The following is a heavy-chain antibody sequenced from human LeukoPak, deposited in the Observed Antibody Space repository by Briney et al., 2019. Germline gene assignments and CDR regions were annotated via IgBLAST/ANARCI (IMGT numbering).Heavy chain of an antibody. CDR3: ARDQGYSSSWYDQNAFDI. J-gene: IGHJ3*02. CDR2: INHSGST. CDR1: GGSISSSNW. V-gene: IGHV4-4*02. D-gene: IGHD6-13*01. Sequence: KPSGTLSLTCAVSGGSISSSNWWSWVRQPPGKGLEWIGEINHSGSTNYNPSLKSRVTISVDKSKNQFSLKLSSVTAADTAVYYCARDQGYSSSWYDQNAFDIWGQGTMVTVSS.